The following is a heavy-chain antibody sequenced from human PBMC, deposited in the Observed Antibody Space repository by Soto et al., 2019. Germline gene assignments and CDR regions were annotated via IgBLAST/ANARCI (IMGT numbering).Heavy chain of an antibody. CDR2: ISGGGDNT. Sequence: EVQLLESGGGLVQPGESLSVSCAASGLTFSNYAMSWVRQAPGKGLEWVSAISGGGDNTYYADSVKGRFTVSRDNSKNTLYLQMNSLGTEDTAVYYCAKAAVNWNDADAFDIWGQGTMVTVSS. J-gene: IGHJ3*02. CDR3: AKAAVNWNDADAFDI. D-gene: IGHD1-1*01. V-gene: IGHV3-23*01. CDR1: GLTFSNYA.